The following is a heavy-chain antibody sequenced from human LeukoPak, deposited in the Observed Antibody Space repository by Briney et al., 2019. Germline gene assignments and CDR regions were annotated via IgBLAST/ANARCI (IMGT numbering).Heavy chain of an antibody. J-gene: IGHJ4*02. V-gene: IGHV3-23*03. CDR2: IYGGGST. CDR3: AKVRWDNSGWYYLDS. Sequence: GGSLRLSCAASGFTFSSYAMSWVRQAPGKGLEWVSVIYGGGSTYYADSVKGRFTISRDNSKSTLLLQMNSLRAEDTAVYYCAKVRWDNSGWYYLDSWGQGTLVTVSS. D-gene: IGHD6-19*01. CDR1: GFTFSSYA.